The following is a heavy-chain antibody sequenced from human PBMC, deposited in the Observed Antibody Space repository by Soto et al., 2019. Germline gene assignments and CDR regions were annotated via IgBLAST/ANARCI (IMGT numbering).Heavy chain of an antibody. Sequence: EVQLVETGGGLIQPGGSLRLSCAASGFTVSSNYMSWVRQAPGKGLEWVSVIYSGGSTYYADSVKGRFTISRDNSNNTLYLQMNSLRAEDTAVYYCARARYDFWSGYDRYFDYWGQGTLVTVSS. J-gene: IGHJ4*02. CDR2: IYSGGST. D-gene: IGHD3-3*01. V-gene: IGHV3-53*02. CDR1: GFTVSSNY. CDR3: ARARYDFWSGYDRYFDY.